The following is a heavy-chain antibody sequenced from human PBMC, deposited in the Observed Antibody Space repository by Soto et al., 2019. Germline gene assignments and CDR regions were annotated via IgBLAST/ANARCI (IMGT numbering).Heavy chain of an antibody. D-gene: IGHD3-22*01. CDR2: IYPGDSDT. CDR3: ARHPLDYYDSSGPFDY. J-gene: IGHJ4*02. V-gene: IGHV5-51*01. CDR1: GYRFTSYW. Sequence: PGESLKISCKGSGYRFTSYWIGWVRQMPGKGLEWMGIIYPGDSDTRYSPSFQGQVTISADKSISTAYLQWSSLKASDTAMYYCARHPLDYYDSSGPFDYWGQGTLVTVSS.